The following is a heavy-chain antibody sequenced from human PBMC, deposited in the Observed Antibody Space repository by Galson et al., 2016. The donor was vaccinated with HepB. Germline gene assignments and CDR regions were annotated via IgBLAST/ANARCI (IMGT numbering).Heavy chain of an antibody. D-gene: IGHD3-16*01. CDR2: TRNKAAGYTT. V-gene: IGHV3-72*01. Sequence: SLRLSCAASGFTFNDHFIDWVRQAPGKGLDWVGRTRNKAAGYTTEYAASVRGRFTISRDESKNSVYLQMDGLKNEDTAVYYCTRAAGTPEYYYAMDLWGEGATVTVSS. J-gene: IGHJ6*04. CDR1: GFTFNDHF. CDR3: TRAAGTPEYYYAMDL.